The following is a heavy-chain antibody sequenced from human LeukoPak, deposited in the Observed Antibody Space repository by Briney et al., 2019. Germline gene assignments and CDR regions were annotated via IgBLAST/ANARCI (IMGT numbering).Heavy chain of an antibody. CDR1: GFTFSSYW. CDR3: ARQSLGELSSNWFDP. CDR2: IYYSGST. V-gene: IGHV4-39*01. D-gene: IGHD3-16*02. J-gene: IGHJ5*02. Sequence: PGGSLRLSCAASGFTFSSYWMSWVRQAPGKGLEWIGSIYYSGSTYYNPSLKSRVAISVDTSKNQFSLKLSSVTAADTAVYYCARQSLGELSSNWFDPWGQGTLVTVSS.